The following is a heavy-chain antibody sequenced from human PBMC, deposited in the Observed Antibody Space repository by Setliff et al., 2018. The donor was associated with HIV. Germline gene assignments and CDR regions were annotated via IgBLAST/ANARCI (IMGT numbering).Heavy chain of an antibody. CDR3: AKPLYRGLRIAAAGIGES. Sequence: PGGSLRLSCAASGFTFSNYGMHWVRQAPGKGLEWVAVISYDGSNKYYGDSVKGRFTISRDNSKNTLYLQLDSLRAEDTAVYYCAKPLYRGLRIAAAGIGESWGQGTLVTVSS. J-gene: IGHJ5*02. CDR1: GFTFSNYG. CDR2: ISYDGSNK. V-gene: IGHV3-30*18. D-gene: IGHD6-13*01.